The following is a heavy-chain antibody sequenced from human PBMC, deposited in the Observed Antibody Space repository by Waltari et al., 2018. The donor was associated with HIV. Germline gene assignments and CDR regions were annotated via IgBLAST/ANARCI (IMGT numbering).Heavy chain of an antibody. CDR3: ARDLGESSSWFGGVIGH. CDR2: IYYSGLT. V-gene: IGHV4-59*01. CDR1: GGSISSYF. D-gene: IGHD6-13*01. Sequence: QVQLQESGPGLAKPSETLSLRCTVSGGSISSYFCSWIRQPPGKGLEWIGYIYYSGLTNYNPSLNSRVTISVDTSKNQFSLKLSSVTAADTAVYYCARDLGESSSWFGGVIGHWGQGILVTVSS. J-gene: IGHJ4*02.